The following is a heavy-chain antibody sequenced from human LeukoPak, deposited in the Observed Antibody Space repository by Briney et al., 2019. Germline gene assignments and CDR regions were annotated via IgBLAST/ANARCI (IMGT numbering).Heavy chain of an antibody. Sequence: KPSETLSLTCAVYGGSFSGYYWSWIRQPPGKGLEWIGEINHSGSTNYNPSLKSRVTIPVDTSKNQFSLRLSSVTAADTAVYYCARVAHGNRGYFDYWGQGTLVSVSS. D-gene: IGHD1-14*01. CDR2: INHSGST. CDR1: GGSFSGYY. V-gene: IGHV4-34*01. CDR3: ARVAHGNRGYFDY. J-gene: IGHJ4*02.